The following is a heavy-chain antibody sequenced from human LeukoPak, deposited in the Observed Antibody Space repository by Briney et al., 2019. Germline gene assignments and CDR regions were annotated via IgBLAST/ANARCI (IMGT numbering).Heavy chain of an antibody. V-gene: IGHV1-2*02. CDR1: GYTFTGYY. CDR2: INPNSGGT. J-gene: IGHJ5*02. D-gene: IGHD6-19*01. CDR3: ARDRSGWYPDWFDP. Sequence: ASVKVSCKASGYTFTGYYMHWVRQAPGQGLEWMGWINPNSGGTHYAQKFQDRVTMTTDTSTSTAYMELRSLRSDDAAVYYCARDRSGWYPDWFDPWGQGTLVTVSS.